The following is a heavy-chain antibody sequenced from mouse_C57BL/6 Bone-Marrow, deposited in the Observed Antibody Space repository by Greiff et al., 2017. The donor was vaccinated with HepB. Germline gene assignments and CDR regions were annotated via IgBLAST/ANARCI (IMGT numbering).Heavy chain of an antibody. V-gene: IGHV1-76*01. CDR3: ARDYDYDGWFAY. J-gene: IGHJ3*01. D-gene: IGHD2-4*01. CDR2: IYPGSGNT. Sequence: QVQLKQSGAELVRPGASVKLSCKASGYTFTDYYINWVKQRPGQGLEWIARIYPGSGNTYYNEKFKGKATLTAEKSSSTAYMQLSSLTSEDSAVYFCARDYDYDGWFAYWGQGTLVTVSA. CDR1: GYTFTDYY.